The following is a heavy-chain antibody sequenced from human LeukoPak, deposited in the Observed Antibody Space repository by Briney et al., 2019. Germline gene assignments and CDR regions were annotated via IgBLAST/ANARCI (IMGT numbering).Heavy chain of an antibody. CDR1: GGTFSSYA. V-gene: IGHV1-69*05. J-gene: IGHJ4*02. CDR3: ARGRQWLVLFFVY. Sequence: ASVKVSCKASGGTFSSYAISWVRQAPGQGLEWMGGIIPIFGTANYAQKFQGRVTITTDESTSTAYMELSSLRSEDTAVYYCARGRQWLVLFFVYWGQGTLVTVSS. D-gene: IGHD6-19*01. CDR2: IIPIFGTA.